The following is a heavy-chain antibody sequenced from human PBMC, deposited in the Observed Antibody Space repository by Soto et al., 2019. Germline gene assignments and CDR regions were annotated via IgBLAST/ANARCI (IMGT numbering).Heavy chain of an antibody. CDR2: ISGSGGST. CDR3: AKKSRWVVAGYYYYGMDV. J-gene: IGHJ6*01. CDR1: GFTFSSYP. Sequence: GGSLRLSCAASGFTFSSYPLSWVRQAPWKGLEWVSAISGSGGSTYYADSVKGRFTISRDNSKNTLYLQMNSLRAEDTAVYYCAKKSRWVVAGYYYYGMDVWGQGTTVTVSS. D-gene: IGHD6-19*01. V-gene: IGHV3-23*01.